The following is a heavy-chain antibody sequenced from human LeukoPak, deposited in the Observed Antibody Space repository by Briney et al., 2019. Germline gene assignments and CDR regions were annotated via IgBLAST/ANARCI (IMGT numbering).Heavy chain of an antibody. Sequence: GGSLRLSCAASGFTFSSYAMSWVRQAPGKGLEWVSGISGSGSSTYYADSVRGRFTISRDNSKNTLYLEMKSLRAEDTAVYYCATVIPRYSGSAVGAFDIWGQGTMVIVSS. D-gene: IGHD1-26*01. CDR1: GFTFSSYA. V-gene: IGHV3-23*01. CDR2: ISGSGSST. J-gene: IGHJ3*02. CDR3: ATVIPRYSGSAVGAFDI.